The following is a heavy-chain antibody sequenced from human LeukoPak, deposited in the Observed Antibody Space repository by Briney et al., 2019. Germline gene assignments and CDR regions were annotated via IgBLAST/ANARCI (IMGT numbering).Heavy chain of an antibody. Sequence: ASVKVSCKASGYTFTGYYMHWVRQAPGQGLEWMGWINPNSGVTNYAQKFQGRVTMTRDTSISTAYMELSKLRSDDTAVYYCARDSRYSSSWCDFDYWGQGTLVTVSS. V-gene: IGHV1-2*02. CDR2: INPNSGVT. D-gene: IGHD6-13*01. CDR3: ARDSRYSSSWCDFDY. J-gene: IGHJ4*02. CDR1: GYTFTGYY.